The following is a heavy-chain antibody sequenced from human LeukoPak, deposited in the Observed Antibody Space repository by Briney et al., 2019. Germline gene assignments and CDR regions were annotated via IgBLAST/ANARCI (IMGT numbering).Heavy chain of an antibody. CDR1: RFTFSSYW. V-gene: IGHV3-20*04. J-gene: IGHJ4*02. D-gene: IGHD6-25*01. CDR3: ASGAAATLDS. CDR2: LNWNGGGT. Sequence: GGSLRLSCAASRFTFSSYWMHWVRQAPGKGLVWVSGLNWNGGGTGYADPVKGRFTISRDNAKNSLYLQMNSLRADDTALYYCASGAAATLDSWGQGTLVTVSS.